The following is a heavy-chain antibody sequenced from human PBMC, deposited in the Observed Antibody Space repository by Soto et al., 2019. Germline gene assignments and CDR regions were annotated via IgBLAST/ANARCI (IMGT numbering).Heavy chain of an antibody. CDR3: ARVRSGYSYGYGGGYFDY. D-gene: IGHD5-18*01. CDR2: IIPIFGTA. V-gene: IGHV1-69*13. Sequence: GASVKVSCKASGGTFSSYAISWVRQAPGQGLEWMGGIIPIFGTANYAQKFQGRVTITADESTSTAYMELSSLRSEDTAVYYCARVRSGYSYGYGGGYFDYWGRGTLVTVSS. CDR1: GGTFSSYA. J-gene: IGHJ4*02.